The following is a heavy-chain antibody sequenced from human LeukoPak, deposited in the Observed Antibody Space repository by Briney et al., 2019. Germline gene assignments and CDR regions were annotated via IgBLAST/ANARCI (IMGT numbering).Heavy chain of an antibody. D-gene: IGHD3-3*01. CDR2: ISINWRDT. V-gene: IGHV3-64*01. Sequence: GGPVTLFCAASGFTFSSYAMLWPREAPGKGLEYVSAISINWRDTYYENSVKVRFTIYRDTHKNTLYLQMGSLIAEDMAVYYCARVSLRFFEWKGLFDYWGQGTLVTVSS. J-gene: IGHJ4*02. CDR3: ARVSLRFFEWKGLFDY. CDR1: GFTFSSYA.